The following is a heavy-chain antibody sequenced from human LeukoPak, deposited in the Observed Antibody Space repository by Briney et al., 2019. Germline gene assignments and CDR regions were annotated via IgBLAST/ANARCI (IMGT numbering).Heavy chain of an antibody. D-gene: IGHD6-13*01. CDR2: IYYSGST. J-gene: IGHJ4*02. V-gene: IGHV4-59*01. Sequence: SETLSLTCTVSGGSISSYYWSWIRQPPGKGLEWIGYIYYSGSTNYNPSLKSRVTISVDTSKNQCSLKLSSVTAADTAVYYCAGEVAAGLPIDYWGQGTLVTVSS. CDR3: AGEVAAGLPIDY. CDR1: GGSISSYY.